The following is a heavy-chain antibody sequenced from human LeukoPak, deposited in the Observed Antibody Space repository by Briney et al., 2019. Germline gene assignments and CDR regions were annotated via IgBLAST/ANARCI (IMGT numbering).Heavy chain of an antibody. J-gene: IGHJ3*02. CDR1: GGSFSGYY. Sequence: SETLSLTCAVYGGSFSGYYWSWIRQPPGKGLEWIGEINHSGSTNYNPSLKSRVTISVDTSKNQFSLKLSSVTAADTAVYYCGRATVVLEAFDIWGQGTMVTVSS. CDR3: GRATVVLEAFDI. V-gene: IGHV4-34*01. D-gene: IGHD4-23*01. CDR2: INHSGST.